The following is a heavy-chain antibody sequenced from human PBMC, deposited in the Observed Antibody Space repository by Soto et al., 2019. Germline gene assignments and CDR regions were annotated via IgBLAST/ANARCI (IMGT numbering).Heavy chain of an antibody. D-gene: IGHD1-20*01. Sequence: SETLSLTCTVSGGSISSGGYYWSWIRQHPGKGLEWIGYIYYSGSTYYNPSLKSRVTISVDTSKNQFSLKLSSVTAADTAVYYCAREGITGTPFDYWGQGTLVTVSS. J-gene: IGHJ4*02. CDR2: IYYSGST. CDR1: GGSISSGGYY. V-gene: IGHV4-31*03. CDR3: AREGITGTPFDY.